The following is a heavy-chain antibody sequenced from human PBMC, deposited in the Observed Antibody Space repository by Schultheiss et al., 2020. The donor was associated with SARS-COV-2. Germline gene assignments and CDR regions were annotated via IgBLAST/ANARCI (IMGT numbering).Heavy chain of an antibody. D-gene: IGHD6-19*01. CDR1: GGSFSGYY. CDR2: IYYSGST. J-gene: IGHJ4*02. V-gene: IGHV4-34*01. Sequence: SETLSLTCAVYGGSFSGYYWSWIRQHPGKGLEWIGYIYYSGSTYYNSSLKGRVTISVDTSKNQFSLKLSSVTAADTAVYYCARTAVAGTASFDYWGQGTLVTVSS. CDR3: ARTAVAGTASFDY.